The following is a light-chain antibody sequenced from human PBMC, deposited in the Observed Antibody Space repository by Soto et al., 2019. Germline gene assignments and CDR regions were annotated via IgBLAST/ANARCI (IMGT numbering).Light chain of an antibody. Sequence: QSALTQPASVSGSPGQSITISCAGTRGEIENYNLVSWYQQFPGKAPTLMIYEVTKRPSGVSSLFSGSKSGNTASLTISGLQAEDEADYYCNSYTSSSTYVFGTGTKLTVL. CDR2: EVT. CDR3: NSYTSSSTYV. J-gene: IGLJ1*01. V-gene: IGLV2-14*02. CDR1: RGEIENYNL.